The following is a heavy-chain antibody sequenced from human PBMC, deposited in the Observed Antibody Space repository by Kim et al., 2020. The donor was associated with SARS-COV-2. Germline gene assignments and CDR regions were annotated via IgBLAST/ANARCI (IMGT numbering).Heavy chain of an antibody. V-gene: IGHV4-39*01. J-gene: IGHJ6*02. CDR3: ARRLWFRELFPPVRTDYGMGV. Sequence: SETLSLTCTVSGGSINSSSYYLGWIRQPPGKGLEWIGSIYYSGSTYYNPSLKSRVTISVDTSKNQFSLKLSSVTAADTALYYCARRLWFRELFPPVRTDYGMGVWGPGATLTVS. D-gene: IGHD3-10*01. CDR2: IYYSGST. CDR1: GGSINSSSYY.